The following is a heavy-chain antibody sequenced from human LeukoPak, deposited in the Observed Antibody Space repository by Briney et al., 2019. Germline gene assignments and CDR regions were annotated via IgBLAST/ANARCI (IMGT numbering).Heavy chain of an antibody. V-gene: IGHV3-30*18. J-gene: IGHJ4*02. Sequence: GRSLRLSYAASGFSFSYYGMHWVRQAPGKGLEWVAVISHDGSDKYYADSVKGRFTISRDNSKNTLYLQMISLRAEDTAVYYCAKDWRYSSSTTPYWGQGTLVTVSS. CDR1: GFSFSYYG. CDR3: AKDWRYSSSTTPY. D-gene: IGHD6-13*01. CDR2: ISHDGSDK.